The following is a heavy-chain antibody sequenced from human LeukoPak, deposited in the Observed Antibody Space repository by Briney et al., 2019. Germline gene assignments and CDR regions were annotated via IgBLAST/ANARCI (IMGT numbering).Heavy chain of an antibody. D-gene: IGHD1-26*01. CDR1: GYTFTSYY. CDR3: ARDPVGATLFDY. J-gene: IGHJ4*02. Sequence: ASVKVSCKASGYTFTSYYMHWVRQALGQGLEWLGIINPSGGSTSYAQKFQGRVTMTRDTSTSTVYMELSSLRSEDTAVYYCARDPVGATLFDYWGQGTLVTVSS. V-gene: IGHV1-46*01. CDR2: INPSGGST.